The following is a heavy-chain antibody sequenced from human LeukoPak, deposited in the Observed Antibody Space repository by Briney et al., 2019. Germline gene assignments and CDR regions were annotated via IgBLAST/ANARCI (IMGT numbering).Heavy chain of an antibody. CDR1: GGSFSGYY. J-gene: IGHJ6*02. CDR2: IRHSGST. V-gene: IGHV4-34*01. CDR3: ARRGSWTYYYAMDV. D-gene: IGHD6-13*01. Sequence: SETLSLTCAVHGGSFSGYYWNWIRQAPGKGLEWIGEIRHSGSTNYNPSLKGRVTVSVDTSKNQFSLRLTSVTAADTAVYYCARRGSWTYYYAMDVWGQGTTVTVSS.